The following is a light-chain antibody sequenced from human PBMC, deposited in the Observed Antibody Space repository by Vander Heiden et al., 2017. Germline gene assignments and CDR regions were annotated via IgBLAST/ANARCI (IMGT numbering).Light chain of an antibody. V-gene: IGLV2-14*01. CDR3: SSDTSSSTLVV. J-gene: IGLJ2*01. Sequence: QSALTQPASVSGSPGQSFTISCTGTSSDGGGYNSVSWYQQHAGKAPKLMIYDVSIRHSGVSDRYSGSRSGNTAALTISGLQAEDEADYYCSSDTSSSTLVVFGGGTKLTVL. CDR2: DVS. CDR1: SSDGGGYNS.